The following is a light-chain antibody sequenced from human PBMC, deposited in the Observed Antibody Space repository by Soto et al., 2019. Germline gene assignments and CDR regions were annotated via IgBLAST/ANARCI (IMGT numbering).Light chain of an antibody. CDR3: QHYSGDRAT. CDR2: EVS. J-gene: IGKJ1*01. Sequence: DIQMTQSPSTLSASVGDRVTITCRASQSISSWLAWYQQKPGKAPNLLIYEVSTLHSGVPSRLSGSGSGTEFTLTISSLRPDDFATYYCQHYSGDRATFGQGTKVDIK. CDR1: QSISSW. V-gene: IGKV1-5*03.